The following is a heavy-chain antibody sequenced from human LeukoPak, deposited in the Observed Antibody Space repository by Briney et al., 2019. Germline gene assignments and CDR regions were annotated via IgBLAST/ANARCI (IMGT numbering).Heavy chain of an antibody. CDR1: GYTFTSYG. V-gene: IGHV1-18*01. D-gene: IGHD3-10*01. Sequence: GASVKVPCKASGYTFTSYGISWVRQAPGQGLELMGWISAYNGNTNYAQKLQGRVTMTTDTSTSTAYMELRSLRSDDTAVYYCARDRDYYYYGMDVWGQGTTVTVSS. CDR3: ARDRDYYYYGMDV. CDR2: ISAYNGNT. J-gene: IGHJ6*02.